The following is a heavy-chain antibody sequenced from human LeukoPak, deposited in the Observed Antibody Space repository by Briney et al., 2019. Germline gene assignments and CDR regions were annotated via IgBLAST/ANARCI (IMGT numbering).Heavy chain of an antibody. D-gene: IGHD2-2*01. J-gene: IGHJ4*02. CDR1: GFTFSSYA. V-gene: IGHV3-23*01. CDR2: ISGSGGST. Sequence: GGSLRLSCAASGFTFSSYAMSWVRQAPGKGLEWVSAISGSGGSTYYADSVKGRFTISRDNSKNTLYLQMNSLRAEDTAVYYCAKGYCSSTSCYFLSYFDYWGQGTLVTVSS. CDR3: AKGYCSSTSCYFLSYFDY.